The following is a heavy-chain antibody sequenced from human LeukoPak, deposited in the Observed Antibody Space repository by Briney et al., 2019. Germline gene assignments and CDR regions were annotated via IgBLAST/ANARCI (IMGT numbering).Heavy chain of an antibody. Sequence: GGSLRLSCAASGFTFSSYAMSWVRQAPGKGLEWVSAISGSGGSTYYADSVKGRFTISRDNPKNTVHLQMNSLRAEDTAVYYCARARVPYSGYDWWGQGTLVTVSS. J-gene: IGHJ4*02. D-gene: IGHD5-12*01. CDR1: GFTFSSYA. V-gene: IGHV3-23*01. CDR2: ISGSGGST. CDR3: ARARVPYSGYDW.